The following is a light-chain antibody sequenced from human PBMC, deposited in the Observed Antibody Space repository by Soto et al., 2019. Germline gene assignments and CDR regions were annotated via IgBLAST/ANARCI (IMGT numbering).Light chain of an antibody. CDR2: GAS. J-gene: IGKJ1*01. Sequence: EIMITQSPTTLSVSPGERAPPSCRASQSVSSKLAWYQQKPGQAPRLLIHGASTRATGIPGRFSGSGSGTEFTLIISSLQSEDFAVYYCQQYNEWPETFGHGTKVDIK. CDR1: QSVSSK. V-gene: IGKV3-15*01. CDR3: QQYNEWPET.